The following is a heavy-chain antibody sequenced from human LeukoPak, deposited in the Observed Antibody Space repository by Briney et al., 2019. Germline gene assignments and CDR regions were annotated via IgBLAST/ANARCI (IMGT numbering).Heavy chain of an antibody. Sequence: ASVKVSCKASGYTFTSYGISWVRQAPGRGLEWMGWISAYNGNTNYAQKLQGRVTMTTDTSTSTAYMELRSLRSDDTAVYYCARDKRYYGDYSWFDYWGQGTLVTVSS. CDR3: ARDKRYYGDYSWFDY. CDR2: ISAYNGNT. D-gene: IGHD4-17*01. V-gene: IGHV1-18*01. CDR1: GYTFTSYG. J-gene: IGHJ4*02.